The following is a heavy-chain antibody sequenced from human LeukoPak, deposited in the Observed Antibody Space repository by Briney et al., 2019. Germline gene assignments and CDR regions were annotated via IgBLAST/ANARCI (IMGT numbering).Heavy chain of an antibody. V-gene: IGHV3-30-3*01. CDR2: ISYDGSNK. Sequence: TGGSLRLSCAASGFTFSSYAMHWVRQAPGKGLEWVAVISYDGSNKYYADSVKGRFTISRDNSKNMLYLQMNSLRAEDTAVYYCARDRRTYYDFDYWGQGTLVTVSS. CDR1: GFTFSSYA. CDR3: ARDRRTYYDFDY. D-gene: IGHD3-22*01. J-gene: IGHJ4*02.